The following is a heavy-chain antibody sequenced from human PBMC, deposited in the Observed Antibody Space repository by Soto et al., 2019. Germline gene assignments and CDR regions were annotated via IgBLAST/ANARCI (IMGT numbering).Heavy chain of an antibody. V-gene: IGHV3-48*02. Sequence: EVQLVESGGGLVQPGGSLRLSCAASGFTFSSYSMNWVCQAPGKGLEWVSYISSSSSTIYYADSVKGRFTISRDNAKNSLYLQMNSLRDEDTAVYYCARSLAAAGTGGGDYWGQGTLVTVSS. D-gene: IGHD6-13*01. CDR3: ARSLAAAGTGGGDY. CDR1: GFTFSSYS. CDR2: ISSSSSTI. J-gene: IGHJ4*02.